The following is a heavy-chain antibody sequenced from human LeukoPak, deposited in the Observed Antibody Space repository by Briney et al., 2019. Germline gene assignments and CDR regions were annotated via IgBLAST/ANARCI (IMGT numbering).Heavy chain of an antibody. CDR3: AREVVRGNSY. V-gene: IGHV4-34*01. CDR2: INHSGST. D-gene: IGHD3-10*01. J-gene: IGHJ4*02. Sequence: KPSETLSLTCAVYGGSFSGYYWSWLRQPPGKGLEWIGEINHSGSTNYNPSLKSRVTISIDTSKNQFSLKLTSVTAADTAVYYCAREVVRGNSYWGQGTLVTVSS. CDR1: GGSFSGYY.